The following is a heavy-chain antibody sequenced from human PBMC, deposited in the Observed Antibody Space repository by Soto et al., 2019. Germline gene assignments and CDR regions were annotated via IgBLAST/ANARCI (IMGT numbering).Heavy chain of an antibody. CDR1: GFRLSDHG. CDR2: SYSDGRNK. D-gene: IGHD6-13*01. CDR3: ARGSGQQLGDL. J-gene: IGHJ5*02. Sequence: QVQLVESGGGVVQPGSSLRLSCAASGFRLSDHGMHWVRQAPGKGLEWVAISYSDGRNKYYADSVKGRFTISRDNSKNTLDLQMNSLRGEDTALYYCARGSGQQLGDLWGQGTLVTVSS. V-gene: IGHV3-33*01.